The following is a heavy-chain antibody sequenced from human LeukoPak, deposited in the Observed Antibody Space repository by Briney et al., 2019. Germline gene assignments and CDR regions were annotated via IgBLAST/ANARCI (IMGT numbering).Heavy chain of an antibody. J-gene: IGHJ4*02. CDR1: GGSFSGDY. V-gene: IGHV4-34*01. Sequence: PSETLSLTCAVYGGSFSGDYWSWIRQPPGKGLEWIGEVNQSGSTNYNPSLKSRVTISVDTSKNQFSLKLTSVTAADTAVYYCARGGVRGVMPFDSWGQGTLVAVSS. CDR2: VNQSGST. D-gene: IGHD3-10*01. CDR3: ARGGVRGVMPFDS.